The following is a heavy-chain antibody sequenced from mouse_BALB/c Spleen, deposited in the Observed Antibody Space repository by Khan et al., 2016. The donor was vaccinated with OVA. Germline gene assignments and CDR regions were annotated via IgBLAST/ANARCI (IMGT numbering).Heavy chain of an antibody. V-gene: IGHV5-6*01. D-gene: IGHD1-1*02. CDR2: ISSGGSYT. Sequence: EVQGVESGGDLVKPGGSLKLSCAASGFTFSTYGMSWVRQNPDKRLEWVATISSGGSYTYYEDSVKGRVTISRDKAKNTLELQMSSLKSEDTAMYYFSRLAFYYNCEGFAYWGQGTLVTVSA. J-gene: IGHJ3*01. CDR1: GFTFSTYG. CDR3: SRLAFYYNCEGFAY.